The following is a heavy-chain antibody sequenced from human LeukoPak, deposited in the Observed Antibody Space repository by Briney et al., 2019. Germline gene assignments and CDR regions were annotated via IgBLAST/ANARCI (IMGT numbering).Heavy chain of an antibody. Sequence: SETLSLTCTVSGGSISSYYWSWIRQPAGKGLEWIGRIYTSGSTNYNPSLKGRVAMSVDTSKNQFSLKLSSVTAADTAVYYCARDRDYGDYRDAFDIWGQGTMVTVSS. CDR1: GGSISSYY. V-gene: IGHV4-4*07. D-gene: IGHD4-17*01. CDR2: IYTSGST. J-gene: IGHJ3*02. CDR3: ARDRDYGDYRDAFDI.